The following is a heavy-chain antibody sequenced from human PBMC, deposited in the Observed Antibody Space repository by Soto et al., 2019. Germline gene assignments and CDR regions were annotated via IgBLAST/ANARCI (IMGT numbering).Heavy chain of an antibody. CDR2: IYPADSDT. CDR3: ARPSAYCGGDCYSDDAFDI. CDR1: GYSFASHW. J-gene: IGHJ3*02. D-gene: IGHD2-21*01. Sequence: GESLKISCKGSGYSFASHWIGWVRQMPGKGLEWMGIIYPADSDTRYSPSFQGQVTISADKSISTAYLQLSSLKASDTAVYYCARPSAYCGGDCYSDDAFDIWGQGTMVTVSS. V-gene: IGHV5-51*01.